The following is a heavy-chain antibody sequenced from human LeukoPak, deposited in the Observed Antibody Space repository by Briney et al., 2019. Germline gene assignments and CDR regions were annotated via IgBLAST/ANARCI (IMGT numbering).Heavy chain of an antibody. V-gene: IGHV3-53*01. CDR3: ARARWLDW. CDR1: GGSISSYY. CDR2: IYSGGST. Sequence: ETLSLTCTVSGGSISSYYWSWVRQAPGKGLEWVSVIYSGGSTYHADSVKGRFTISRDNSKNTLYLQMNSLRAEDTAVYYCARARWLDWWGQGTLVTVSS. J-gene: IGHJ5*01.